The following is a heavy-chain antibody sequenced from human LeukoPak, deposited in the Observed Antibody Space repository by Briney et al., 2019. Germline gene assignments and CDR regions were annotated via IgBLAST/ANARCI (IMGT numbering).Heavy chain of an antibody. V-gene: IGHV4-59*08. CDR3: ARHGGNPVDALDI. D-gene: IGHD4-23*01. CDR1: GGSISSYY. J-gene: IGHJ3*02. CDR2: IYYSGST. Sequence: SETLSLTCTVSGGSISSYYWSWIRQPPGKGLEWIGYIYYSGSTNYNPSLKSRVTISVDTSKNRFSLKLSSVTAADTAVYYCARHGGNPVDALDIWGQGTMVTVSS.